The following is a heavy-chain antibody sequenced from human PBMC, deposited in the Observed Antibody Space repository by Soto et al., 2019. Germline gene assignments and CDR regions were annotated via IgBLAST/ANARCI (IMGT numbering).Heavy chain of an antibody. J-gene: IGHJ4*02. CDR3: ASLFASTYSPGPFVF. CDR1: GFAFTSYW. Sequence: EVLLVESGGGLVQPGGSLRLSCEASGFAFTSYWMHWVRQAPGKGLVWVAGVKSDGTTATYADSVRGRFTISRDNAKNTLYLQMNSLGADDTAVYYGASLFASTYSPGPFVFWGQGTQVTVSS. V-gene: IGHV3-74*01. CDR2: VKSDGTTA. D-gene: IGHD2-15*01.